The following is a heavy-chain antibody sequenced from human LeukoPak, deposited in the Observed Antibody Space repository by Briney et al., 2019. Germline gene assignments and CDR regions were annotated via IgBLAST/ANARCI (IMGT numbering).Heavy chain of an antibody. D-gene: IGHD3-3*01. CDR3: ARGYDLDY. V-gene: IGHV3-30-3*01. J-gene: IGHJ4*02. CDR2: ISYDGSNK. Sequence: GGSLRLSCAASGFTFSSYAMHWVRQAPGKGLEWVAVISYDGSNKYYADSMKGRFTISRDNSKNTLYLQMNSLRAEDTAVYYCARGYDLDYWGQGTLVTVSS. CDR1: GFTFSSYA.